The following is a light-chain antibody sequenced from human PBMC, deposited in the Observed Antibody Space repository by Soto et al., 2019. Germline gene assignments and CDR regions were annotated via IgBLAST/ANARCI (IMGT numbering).Light chain of an antibody. CDR3: SSSTSSDTLL. CDR2: EVS. J-gene: IGLJ2*01. V-gene: IGLV2-14*01. CDR1: SSDVGGYNY. Sequence: QSALTQPASVSGSPGQSITISCTGTSSDVGGYNYVSWYQQHPGKAPKLMIYEVSNRPSGVSNRFSGSKSGNTASLTISGLRAEDEADYYCSSSTSSDTLLFGGGTQLTVL.